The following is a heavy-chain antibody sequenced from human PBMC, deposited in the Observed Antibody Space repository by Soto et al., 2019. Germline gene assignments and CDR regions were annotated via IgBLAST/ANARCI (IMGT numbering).Heavy chain of an antibody. D-gene: IGHD2-8*01. V-gene: IGHV3-23*01. CDR1: GFTFSSYA. CDR2: ISGSGGST. CDR3: AKTPLGYCTNGVCPPYYYYMDV. Sequence: GGSLRLSCAASGFTFSSYAMSWVRQAPGKGLEWVSAISGSGGSTYYADSVKGRFTISRDNSKNTLYLQMNSLRAEDTAVYYCAKTPLGYCTNGVCPPYYYYMDVWGKGTTVTVSS. J-gene: IGHJ6*03.